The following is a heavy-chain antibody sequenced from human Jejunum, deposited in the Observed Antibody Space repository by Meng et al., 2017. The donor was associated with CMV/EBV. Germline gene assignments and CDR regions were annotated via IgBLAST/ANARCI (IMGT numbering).Heavy chain of an antibody. CDR1: GFTFDDFG. D-gene: IGHD4-11*01. CDR2: INYNGGST. Sequence: GFTFDDFGMSWVRQAPGKGLEWVSGINYNGGSTDYADSVKGRFTISRDNAKNSLYLQMNSLRAEDTAFYYCARAKNPSYSNWLAFWGQGTLVTVSS. CDR3: ARAKNPSYSNWLAF. J-gene: IGHJ5*01. V-gene: IGHV3-20*03.